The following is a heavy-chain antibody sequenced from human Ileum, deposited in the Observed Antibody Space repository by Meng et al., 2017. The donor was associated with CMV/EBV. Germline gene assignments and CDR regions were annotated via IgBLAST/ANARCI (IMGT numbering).Heavy chain of an antibody. D-gene: IGHD3-16*01. J-gene: IGHJ5*02. Sequence: ASVKVSCKTSGYTFTGKHMHWVRQAPGQVFEWMGWINVNSGVADYAQKFQGRVRMTRDTSISTAYLELNSVTSDDTAMYYCARDRGTYPNWLDPWGQGTLVTVSS. CDR3: ARDRGTYPNWLDP. CDR2: INVNSGVA. V-gene: IGHV1-2*02. CDR1: GYTFTGKH.